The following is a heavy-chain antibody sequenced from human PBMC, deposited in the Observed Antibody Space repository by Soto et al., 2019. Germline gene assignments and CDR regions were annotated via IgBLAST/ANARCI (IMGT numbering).Heavy chain of an antibody. CDR3: FGGNGGPQ. CDR2: IKPDGGAT. V-gene: IGHV3-7*03. CDR1: DFTFRNSW. D-gene: IGHD3-16*01. Sequence: PGGSLRLSCATSDFTFRNSWINWVRQAPGKGLEWVANIKPDGGATNYVDSVKGRFTISRDNVGNSASLQMNSLRVEDTAVYFCFGGNGGPQWGQGTLVTVSS. J-gene: IGHJ4*02.